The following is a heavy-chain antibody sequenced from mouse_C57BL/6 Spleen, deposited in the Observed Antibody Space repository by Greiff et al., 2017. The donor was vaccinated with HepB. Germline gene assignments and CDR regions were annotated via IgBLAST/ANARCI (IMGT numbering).Heavy chain of an antibody. J-gene: IGHJ4*01. CDR1: GFSLTSYG. CDR3: AKNFPYDTAMDY. V-gene: IGHV2-5*01. CDR2: IWRGGST. D-gene: IGHD2-3*01. Sequence: VKVVESGPGLVQPSQSLSITCTVSGFSLTSYGVHWVRQSPGKGLEWLGVIWRGGSTDYNAAFMSRLSITKDNSKSQVFFKMNSLQADDTAIYYCAKNFPYDTAMDYWGQGTSVTVSS.